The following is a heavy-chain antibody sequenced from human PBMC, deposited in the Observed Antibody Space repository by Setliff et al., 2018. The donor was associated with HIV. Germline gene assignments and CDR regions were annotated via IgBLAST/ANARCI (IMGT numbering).Heavy chain of an antibody. CDR3: AKELSAGYYYDSSGGVLDY. CDR2: IWFDGHNK. D-gene: IGHD3-22*01. CDR1: AFTFSNYA. J-gene: IGHJ4*02. V-gene: IGHV3-33*06. Sequence: GGSLRLSCAASAFTFSNYAMHWVRQAPGKGLEWVAVIWFDGHNKYYADSVKGRFTISKDNSKNTLYLQINSLRVEDTAVYYCAKELSAGYYYDSSGGVLDYWGQGTLVTVSS.